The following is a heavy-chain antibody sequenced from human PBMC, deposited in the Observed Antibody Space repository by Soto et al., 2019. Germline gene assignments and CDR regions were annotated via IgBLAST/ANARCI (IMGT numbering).Heavy chain of an antibody. V-gene: IGHV4-34*01. CDR2: INNSGST. D-gene: IGHD1-26*01. CDR1: GGSFSGYY. Sequence: SETLSLTCAVYGGSFSGYYWSWIRQPPGKGLEWIGEINNSGSTNYNPSLKSRVTISVDTSKNQFSLKLSSVTAADTAVYYCARCRGATPGGDYYYGMDVWGQGTTVTVSS. J-gene: IGHJ6*02. CDR3: ARCRGATPGGDYYYGMDV.